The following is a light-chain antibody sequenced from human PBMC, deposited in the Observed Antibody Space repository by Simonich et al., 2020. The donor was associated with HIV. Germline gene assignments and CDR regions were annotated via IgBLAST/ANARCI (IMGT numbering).Light chain of an antibody. CDR1: CSDVGVYNY. Sequence: QSALTQPASVSGSPGQSITISCTGTCSDVGVYNYVSWYQQHPGKAPKLMIYDVNKRPSGVSNRFSGSKSGNRASLTISGLQAEDEADYYCSSYTSGNTWVFGGGTKLTVL. V-gene: IGLV2-14*03. CDR2: DVN. J-gene: IGLJ3*02. CDR3: SSYTSGNTWV.